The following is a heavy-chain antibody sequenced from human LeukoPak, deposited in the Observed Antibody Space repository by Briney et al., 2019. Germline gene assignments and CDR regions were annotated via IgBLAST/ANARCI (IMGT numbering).Heavy chain of an antibody. J-gene: IGHJ6*02. CDR2: IYTSGST. D-gene: IGHD6-13*01. Sequence: SETLSLTCTVSGGSISSYYWSWIRQPAGEGLEWIGRIYTSGSTNYNPSLKSRVTMSVDTSKNQFSLKLSSVTAADTAVYYCAREGGAYSSSWQPYYYYGMDVWGQGTTVTVSS. V-gene: IGHV4-4*07. CDR1: GGSISSYY. CDR3: AREGGAYSSSWQPYYYYGMDV.